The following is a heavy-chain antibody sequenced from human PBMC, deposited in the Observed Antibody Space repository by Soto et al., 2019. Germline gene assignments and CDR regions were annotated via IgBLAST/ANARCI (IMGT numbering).Heavy chain of an antibody. Sequence: QITLKESGPTLVKPTQTLTLTCTFSGFSLSTSGVGVGWIRQPPGKALEWLALIYWDDDKRYSPSLKSRLTITKDSYKNQVVLTMTNMDPVDTATYYCAHRRGGGGNGNFDYWGQGTLVTVSS. CDR3: AHRRGGGGNGNFDY. D-gene: IGHD2-15*01. CDR1: GFSLSTSGVG. CDR2: IYWDDDK. V-gene: IGHV2-5*02. J-gene: IGHJ4*02.